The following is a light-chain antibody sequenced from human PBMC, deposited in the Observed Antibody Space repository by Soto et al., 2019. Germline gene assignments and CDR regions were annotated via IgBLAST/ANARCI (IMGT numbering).Light chain of an antibody. CDR1: QSINIY. CDR3: QQSFSTPQT. CDR2: VAS. Sequence: DIQMTQSPSSLSASVGDSVTITCRASQSINIYLSWYQQKPGKAPKLLINVASTLQGGVPSRFSGSGSGTELTLAISSLQPADSATYYCQQSFSTPQTFGGGTKVDIK. J-gene: IGKJ4*01. V-gene: IGKV1-39*01.